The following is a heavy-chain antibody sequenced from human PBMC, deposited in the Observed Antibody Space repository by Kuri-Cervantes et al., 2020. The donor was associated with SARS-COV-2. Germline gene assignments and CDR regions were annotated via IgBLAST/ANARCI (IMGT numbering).Heavy chain of an antibody. Sequence: GESLKISCAASGFTFSNYAMSWVRQAPGKGLEWVSSISGNGGSTYYADSVKGRFTISRDNSKNTLYLQMNSLRAEDTAVYYCAKVDSSGTGAFDIWGQGTMVTVSS. CDR2: ISGNGGST. CDR1: GFTFSNYA. J-gene: IGHJ3*02. CDR3: AKVDSSGTGAFDI. V-gene: IGHV3-23*01. D-gene: IGHD3-22*01.